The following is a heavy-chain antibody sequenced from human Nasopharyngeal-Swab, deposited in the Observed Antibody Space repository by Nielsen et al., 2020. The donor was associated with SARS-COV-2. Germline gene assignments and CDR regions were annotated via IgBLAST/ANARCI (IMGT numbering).Heavy chain of an antibody. V-gene: IGHV3-7*04. Sequence: GESLKISCAASGFRFSGYWLSWVRQAPGKGLEWVANIRQDGGEKSYGDSVKGRFTISRDNAKNSVSLQMNSLRAEDTAVYYCAREGVGGFDVWGQGTMVTVS. CDR2: IRQDGGEK. CDR3: AREGVGGFDV. D-gene: IGHD2-15*01. CDR1: GFRFSGYW. J-gene: IGHJ3*01.